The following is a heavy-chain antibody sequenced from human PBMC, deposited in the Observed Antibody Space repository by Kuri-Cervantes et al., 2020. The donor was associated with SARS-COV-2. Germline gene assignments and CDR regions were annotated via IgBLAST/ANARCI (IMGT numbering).Heavy chain of an antibody. J-gene: IGHJ3*02. V-gene: IGHV3-53*01. Sequence: GESLKISCAASGFTVSSNYMSWVRQAPGKGLEWVSVIYSGGSTYYADSVKGQFTISRDNSKNTLYLQMNSLRAEDTAVYYCAREMKEGAVMGAFDIWGQGTMVTVSS. CDR2: IYSGGST. CDR1: GFTVSSNY. CDR3: AREMKEGAVMGAFDI. D-gene: IGHD1-26*01.